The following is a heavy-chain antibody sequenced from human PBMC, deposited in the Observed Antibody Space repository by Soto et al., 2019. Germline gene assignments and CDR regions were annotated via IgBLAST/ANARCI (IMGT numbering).Heavy chain of an antibody. Sequence: PGGSLRLSCAASGFTFSSYSMNWVRQAPGKGLEWVSSISSSSSYIYYADSVKGRFTISRDNAKNSLYLQMNSLRAEDTAVYYCARDLQLRFLEWLSDMDVWGKGTTVTVSS. CDR2: ISSSSSYI. J-gene: IGHJ6*03. CDR1: GFTFSSYS. V-gene: IGHV3-21*01. CDR3: ARDLQLRFLEWLSDMDV. D-gene: IGHD3-3*01.